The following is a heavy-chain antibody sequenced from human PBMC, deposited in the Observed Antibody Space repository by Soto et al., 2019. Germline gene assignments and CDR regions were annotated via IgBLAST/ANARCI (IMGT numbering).Heavy chain of an antibody. CDR1: GGSISSGGYY. CDR3: ARGNYDSSGYPNFDY. Sequence: LSLTCTVSGGSISSGGYYWSWIRQHPGKGLEWIGYIYYSGSTYYNPSLKSRVTISVDTSKNQFSLKLSSVTAADTAVYYCARGNYDSSGYPNFDYWGQGTLVTVSS. D-gene: IGHD3-22*01. CDR2: IYYSGST. V-gene: IGHV4-31*03. J-gene: IGHJ4*02.